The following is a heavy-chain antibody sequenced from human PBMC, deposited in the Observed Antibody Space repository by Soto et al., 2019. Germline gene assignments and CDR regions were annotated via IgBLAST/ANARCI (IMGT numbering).Heavy chain of an antibody. V-gene: IGHV3-23*01. Sequence: HPGGSLRLSCAASGFTFSSFVMSWVRQAPGKGLEWVSGISESGVRTYYADSVKGRFTISRDNSKNTLYLQMNTLGADDTALYYWAKDRGPQSYRGFDSWGQGTLVTVSS. CDR1: GFTFSSFV. CDR2: ISESGVRT. J-gene: IGHJ4*02. CDR3: AKDRGPQSYRGFDS. D-gene: IGHD2-2*01.